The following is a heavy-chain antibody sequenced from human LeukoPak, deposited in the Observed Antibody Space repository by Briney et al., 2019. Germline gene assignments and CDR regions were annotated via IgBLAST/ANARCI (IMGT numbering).Heavy chain of an antibody. CDR3: ARDGYYGSGSYFDY. CDR1: GGTFSSYA. Sequence: GASVKVSCKASGGTFSSYAISWVRQAPGQGLEWMGRIIPILGIANYAQKFQGRVTITRDTSASTAYMELSSLRSEDTAVYYCARDGYYGSGSYFDYWGQGTLVTVSS. CDR2: IIPILGIA. D-gene: IGHD3-10*01. V-gene: IGHV1-69*04. J-gene: IGHJ4*02.